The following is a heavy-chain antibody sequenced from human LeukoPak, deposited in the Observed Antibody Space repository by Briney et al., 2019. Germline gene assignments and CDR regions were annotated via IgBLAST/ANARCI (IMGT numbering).Heavy chain of an antibody. CDR1: GFTFSSYS. Sequence: PGGSLRLSCAASGFTFSSYSMNWVRQAPGKGLEWVSYISSSSSTIYYADSVKGRFTISRDNSKNTLYLQMNSLRAEDTAVYYCAKDRRHYYGSGSYYFNWFDPWGQGTLVTVSS. CDR2: ISSSSSTI. D-gene: IGHD3-10*01. V-gene: IGHV3-48*01. CDR3: AKDRRHYYGSGSYYFNWFDP. J-gene: IGHJ5*02.